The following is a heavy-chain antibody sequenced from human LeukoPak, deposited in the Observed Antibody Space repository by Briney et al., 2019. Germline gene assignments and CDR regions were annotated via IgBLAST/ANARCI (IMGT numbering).Heavy chain of an antibody. V-gene: IGHV1-2*02. CDR3: GRDRAVAGTAVDASDM. CDR2: INPNSGGI. J-gene: IGHJ3*02. Sequence: ASVTVSCKASGYTFTGNYIHWVRQAPGQGLEWMGWINPNSGGIKYAQKFQGRVTMTRDTSISTAYMELFRLRSDDTAVYYCGRDRAVAGTAVDASDMWGQGTMVIVSS. CDR1: GYTFTGNY. D-gene: IGHD6-19*01.